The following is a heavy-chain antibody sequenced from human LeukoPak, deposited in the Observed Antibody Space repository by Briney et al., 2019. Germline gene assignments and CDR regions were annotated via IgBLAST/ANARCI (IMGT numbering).Heavy chain of an antibody. CDR2: ISGSGGST. D-gene: IGHD4-11*01. CDR3: VKRNDNSREPYDF. CDR1: GFTFKNYA. Sequence: PGGSLRLSCAPSGFTFKNYAMIWIRRAPGKGLEWVSAISGSGGSTYYADSVESRFTISRDNTKNMLKLQMNSLTTEDTAVYYFVKRNDNSREPYDFWGQGTLITVSS. V-gene: IGHV3-23*01. J-gene: IGHJ4*02.